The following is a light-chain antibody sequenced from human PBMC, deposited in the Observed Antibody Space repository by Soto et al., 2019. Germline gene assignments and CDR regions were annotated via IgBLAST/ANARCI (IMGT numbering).Light chain of an antibody. CDR1: QSVSSNY. J-gene: IGKJ1*01. Sequence: EIVLTQSPGTLSLSPGDRATLSCRASQSVSSNYLAWYQQKPGQAPRLLIYGTSRSATGIPDRFSGSGSVTDFSLTISTLEPEDFAVYYCQPYCNSPRTFGQGTKVEIK. CDR2: GTS. V-gene: IGKV3-20*01. CDR3: QPYCNSPRT.